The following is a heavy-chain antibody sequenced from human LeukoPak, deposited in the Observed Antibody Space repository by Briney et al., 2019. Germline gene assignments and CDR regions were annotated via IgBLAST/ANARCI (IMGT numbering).Heavy chain of an antibody. J-gene: IGHJ3*02. V-gene: IGHV4-59*08. Sequence: SETLSLTCTVSGGAISSYYWSWIRQPPGQGLEWVAFMFYSGTTNYNPSLRSRVTISLDTSKNQFSLRLSSVTAADTAVYYCARGRGEVVVAAWDVFDIWGQGTMVAVSS. CDR3: ARGRGEVVVAAWDVFDI. CDR2: MFYSGTT. D-gene: IGHD2-15*01. CDR1: GGAISSYY.